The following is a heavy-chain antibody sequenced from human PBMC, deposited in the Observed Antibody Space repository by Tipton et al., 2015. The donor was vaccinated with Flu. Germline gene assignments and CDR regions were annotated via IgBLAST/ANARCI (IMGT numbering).Heavy chain of an antibody. J-gene: IGHJ5*02. CDR3: AGIAAAGGWFDP. CDR2: INPSGGST. CDR1: GYTFTSYY. V-gene: IGHV1-46*01. D-gene: IGHD6-13*01. Sequence: QLVQSGAEVKKPGASVKVSCKASGYTFTSYYMHWVRQAPGQGLEWMGIINPSGGSTSYAQKFQGRVTMTRDTSTSTVYMELSSLRSEDTAVYYCAGIAAAGGWFDPWGQGTLVAVSS.